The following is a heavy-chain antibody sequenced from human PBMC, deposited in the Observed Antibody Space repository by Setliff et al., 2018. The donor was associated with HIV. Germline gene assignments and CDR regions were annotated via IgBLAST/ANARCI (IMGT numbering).Heavy chain of an antibody. CDR3: ARLRQWLAFFDS. CDR1: GGSISRGSYS. Sequence: PSETLSLTCTVSGGSISRGSYSWGWIRQPPGKGLEWIGSISCTGITNYNPSLKSRVTISVDTSQNQFSLKLTSVTAADTAVYYCARLRQWLAFFDSWGQGTLVTVSS. J-gene: IGHJ4*02. D-gene: IGHD6-19*01. V-gene: IGHV4-39*01. CDR2: ISCTGIT.